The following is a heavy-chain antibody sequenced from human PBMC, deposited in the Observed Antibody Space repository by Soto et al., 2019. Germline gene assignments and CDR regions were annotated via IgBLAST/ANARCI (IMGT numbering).Heavy chain of an antibody. V-gene: IGHV3-48*03. CDR3: AKESTNINNFHY. J-gene: IGHJ4*02. CDR1: GFTFDNFG. D-gene: IGHD1-26*01. CDR2: ISSSGSSI. Sequence: PGGSLRLSCAASGFTFDNFGMNWVRQAPGKGLEWLSYISSSGSSIYYADSVRGRFSVSRDNARQSLYLQMNSLRAEDTAVYYCAKESTNINNFHYWGQGALVTVSS.